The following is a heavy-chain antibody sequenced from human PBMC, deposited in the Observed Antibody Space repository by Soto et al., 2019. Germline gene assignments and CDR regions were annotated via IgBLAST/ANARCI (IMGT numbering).Heavy chain of an antibody. CDR1: GYTFTSYG. D-gene: IGHD3-10*01. CDR3: ARDRNHYGSGSYYQYTPIFDY. Sequence: QVQLVQSGAEVKKPGASVKVSCKASGYTFTSYGISWVRQAPGQGLEWMGWISAYNGNTNYAQKLQGRVTITTDTSTSTAYMELRSLRSGDTAVYYCARDRNHYGSGSYYQYTPIFDYWGQGTLVTVSS. CDR2: ISAYNGNT. J-gene: IGHJ4*02. V-gene: IGHV1-18*01.